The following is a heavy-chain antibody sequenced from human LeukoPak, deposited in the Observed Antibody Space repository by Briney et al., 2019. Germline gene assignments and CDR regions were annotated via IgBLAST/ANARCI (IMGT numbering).Heavy chain of an antibody. Sequence: ASVKVSYKASGYTFTSYYIHWVRQAPGQGLEWMGIMNPSGGSTSYEQQFQGRVTMNRDTSTSTVYMELGSLRSEDTAVYYCAREAVATINYYYGMDVWGQGTTVTVSS. V-gene: IGHV1-46*01. CDR3: AREAVATINYYYGMDV. D-gene: IGHD5-12*01. CDR1: GYTFTSYY. J-gene: IGHJ6*02. CDR2: MNPSGGST.